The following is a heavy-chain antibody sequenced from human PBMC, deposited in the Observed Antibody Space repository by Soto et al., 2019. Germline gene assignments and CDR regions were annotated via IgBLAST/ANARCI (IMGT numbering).Heavy chain of an antibody. Sequence: EVQLVESGGGFNQPGGSLRLSCAASGFTFSTYCMHWVRHTPGTGRVWVSRTCRYGRELYYADSVKGRFTISRDDAKNTLYLQMDSLIVEDTGIYYCVRGTTAWRGMDYWGQGALVTVAS. CDR2: TCRYGREL. CDR1: GFTFSTYC. V-gene: IGHV3-74*01. CDR3: VRGTTAWRGMDY. D-gene: IGHD1-1*01. J-gene: IGHJ4*02.